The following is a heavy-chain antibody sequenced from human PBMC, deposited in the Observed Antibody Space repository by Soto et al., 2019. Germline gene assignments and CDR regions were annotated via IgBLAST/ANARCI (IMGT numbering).Heavy chain of an antibody. CDR3: ARTIRNAFDI. J-gene: IGHJ3*02. CDR1: GDSIRGSDYY. CDR2: IHSGGST. V-gene: IGHV4-39*07. Sequence: SETLSLTCTVSGDSIRGSDYYWGWIRQPPGKELEWIGAIHSGGSTYYKASLKSRVTISVDTSKNQFSLKLSSVTAADTAVYYCARTIRNAFDIWGQGTMVTVSS.